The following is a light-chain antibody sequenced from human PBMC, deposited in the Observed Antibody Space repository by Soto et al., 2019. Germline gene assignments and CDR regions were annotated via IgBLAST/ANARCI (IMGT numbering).Light chain of an antibody. CDR3: QQYYSSPYT. CDR1: QSGLYSSNNKNY. Sequence: DIVMTQSPDSLAVSLGERATINCKSSQSGLYSSNNKNYLAWYQQKPGQPPKLLIYWASTRESGVPDRFSGSGSGTDFTLTISSLQAEDVAVYYCQQYYSSPYTFGQGTKLELK. V-gene: IGKV4-1*01. J-gene: IGKJ2*01. CDR2: WAS.